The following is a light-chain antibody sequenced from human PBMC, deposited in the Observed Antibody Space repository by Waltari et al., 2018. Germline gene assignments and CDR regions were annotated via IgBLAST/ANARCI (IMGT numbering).Light chain of an antibody. CDR1: QDISTY. V-gene: IGKV1-17*01. CDR2: GAS. J-gene: IGKJ1*01. CDR3: LQYESTPRT. Sequence: DIQLTQSQSSLSASAGDRVTITCRASQDISTYLNWYQQKPGKAPKRLIYGASSLESGVPSRFSGSGSGTDFTLTISSLQPEDFATYYCLQYESTPRTFGQGTKVEIK.